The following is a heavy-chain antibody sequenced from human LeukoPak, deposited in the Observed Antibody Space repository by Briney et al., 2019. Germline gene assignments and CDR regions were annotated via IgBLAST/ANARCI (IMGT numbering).Heavy chain of an antibody. J-gene: IGHJ4*02. D-gene: IGHD3-10*01. Sequence: ASVKVFCKACGYTFTGYYVHCVRQAPRQGFEWMRWINHKSCGKNYAEKFEGRVTMTRDTSISTAYMELSRLRSDDTAVYYCARGALKLLWFREPSFCYFDYWGQGTLVTVSS. CDR2: INHKSCGK. CDR1: GYTFTGYY. V-gene: IGHV1-2*02. CDR3: ARGALKLLWFREPSFCYFDY.